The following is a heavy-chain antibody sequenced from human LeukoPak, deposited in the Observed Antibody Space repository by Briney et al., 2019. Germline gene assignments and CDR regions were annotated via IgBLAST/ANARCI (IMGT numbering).Heavy chain of an antibody. Sequence: GESLKISCKGSGYSFTSYWIGWVRQMPGKGLEWMGIIYPGDSDTRCSPSFQGQVTISADKSISTAYLQWSSLKASDTAMYYCARYSYYGDSIQDAFDIWGQGTMVTVSS. D-gene: IGHD4-17*01. CDR1: GYSFTSYW. CDR2: IYPGDSDT. V-gene: IGHV5-51*01. J-gene: IGHJ3*02. CDR3: ARYSYYGDSIQDAFDI.